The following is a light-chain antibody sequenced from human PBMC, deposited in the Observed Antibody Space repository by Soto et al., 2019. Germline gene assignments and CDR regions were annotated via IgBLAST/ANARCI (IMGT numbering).Light chain of an antibody. V-gene: IGKV1-39*01. Sequence: DIQMPQSPSTLSASVGDRFTITCRASQSVSTWLAWYQQKTGKAPKLLIYAASSLQSGVPSRLSGSGSGTDLNLTISSLQPEDFATYYCQQSYSTPQTCGQGTKVDIK. CDR2: AAS. CDR1: QSVSTW. CDR3: QQSYSTPQT. J-gene: IGKJ1*01.